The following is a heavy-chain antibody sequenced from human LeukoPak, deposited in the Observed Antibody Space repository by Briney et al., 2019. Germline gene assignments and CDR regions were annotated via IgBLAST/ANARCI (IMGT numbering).Heavy chain of an antibody. CDR1: GYTFTSYG. D-gene: IGHD3-10*01. Sequence: ASVKVSCKASGYTFTSYGISWVRQAPGQGLEWMGWISAYNGNTNYAQKLQGRVTMTTDTSTSTAYMELRSLRSDDTAVYYCARVVSGWFGELLNYYYYYMDVWGKGTTVTVSS. J-gene: IGHJ6*03. CDR3: ARVVSGWFGELLNYYYYYMDV. V-gene: IGHV1-18*01. CDR2: ISAYNGNT.